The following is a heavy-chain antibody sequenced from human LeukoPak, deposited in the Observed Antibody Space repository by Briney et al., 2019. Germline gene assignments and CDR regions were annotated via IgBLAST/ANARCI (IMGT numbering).Heavy chain of an antibody. CDR3: AKGNSSSWYAPLDY. Sequence: PGGSLRLSCAASGFTFSSYAMSWVRQAPGKGLEWVSAISGSGGSTYYAYSVKGRFTISRDNSKNTLYLQMNSLRAEDTAVYYCAKGNSSSWYAPLDYWGQGTLVTVSS. CDR2: ISGSGGST. CDR1: GFTFSSYA. D-gene: IGHD6-13*01. V-gene: IGHV3-23*01. J-gene: IGHJ4*02.